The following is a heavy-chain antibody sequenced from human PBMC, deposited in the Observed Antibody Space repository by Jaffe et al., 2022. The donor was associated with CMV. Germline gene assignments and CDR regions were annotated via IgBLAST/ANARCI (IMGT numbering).Heavy chain of an antibody. CDR1: GGSISSSSYY. CDR3: ARHQYGGNPLAYFQH. J-gene: IGHJ1*01. D-gene: IGHD2-15*01. Sequence: QLQLQESGPGLVKPSETLSLTCTVSGGSISSSSYYWGWIRQPPGKGLEWIGSIYYSGSTYYNPSLKSRVTISVDTSKNQFSLKLSSVTAADTAVYYCARHQYGGNPLAYFQHWGQGTLVTVSS. CDR2: IYYSGST. V-gene: IGHV4-39*01.